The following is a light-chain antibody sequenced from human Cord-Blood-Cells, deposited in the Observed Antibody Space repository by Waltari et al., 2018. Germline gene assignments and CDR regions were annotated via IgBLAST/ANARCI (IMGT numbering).Light chain of an antibody. J-gene: IGKJ2*01. CDR2: AAS. CDR3: QQSYSTPYT. CDR1: QSISSY. Sequence: DIQMTQSPSSLSASVGDRVTITCRASQSISSYLNWYQQKPGKAPKLLIYAASSLQRGVPSRFSGSGSGTDFTLTSSSRQPEDFATDYCQQSYSTPYTFGQGTKLEIK. V-gene: IGKV1-39*01.